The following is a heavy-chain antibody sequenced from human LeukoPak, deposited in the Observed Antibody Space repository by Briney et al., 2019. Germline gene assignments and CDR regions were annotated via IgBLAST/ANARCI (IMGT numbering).Heavy chain of an antibody. J-gene: IGHJ4*02. D-gene: IGHD5-18*01. V-gene: IGHV3-7*01. CDR1: GFTFSSYC. Sequence: PGGSLRLSCAASGFTFSSYCMSWVREAPGKGVEWVANIKQDGSEKYYVDSVKGRFTISRDNAKNSLYLQMNSLRDEDTAVYYCAKRYSYGYGSFDYWGQGTLVTVSS. CDR2: IKQDGSEK. CDR3: AKRYSYGYGSFDY.